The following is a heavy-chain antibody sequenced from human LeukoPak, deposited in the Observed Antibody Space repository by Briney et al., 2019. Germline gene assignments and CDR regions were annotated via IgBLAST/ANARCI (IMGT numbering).Heavy chain of an antibody. CDR1: GGFNSSYY. D-gene: IGHD2-21*02. V-gene: IGHV4-59*13. J-gene: IGHJ6*04. CDR3: ARVHADFYYYYGMDV. CDR2: IYYSGST. Sequence: SDTLSLICTVSGGFNSSYYWLWMRQPPGKALEWSRYIYYSGSTNYNPSLKSRVTISVDTSKNQFSLKLSSVTAADTAVYYCARVHADFYYYYGMDVWGKGTTVTVSS.